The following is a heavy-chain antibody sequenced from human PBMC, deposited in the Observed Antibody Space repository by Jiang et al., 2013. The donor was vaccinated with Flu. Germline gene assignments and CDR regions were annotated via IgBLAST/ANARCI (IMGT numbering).Heavy chain of an antibody. J-gene: IGHJ4*02. D-gene: IGHD2-15*01. V-gene: IGHV4-38-2*01. CDR3: ARVGGGPFDY. CDR2: IYHSGST. CDR1: GYSISSGYY. Sequence: PGLVKPSETLSLTCAVSGYSISSGYYWGWIRQPPGKGLEWIGSIYHSGSTYYNPSLKSRVTISVDTSKNQFSLKLSSVTAADTAVYYCARVGGGPFDYWGQGTLVTVSS.